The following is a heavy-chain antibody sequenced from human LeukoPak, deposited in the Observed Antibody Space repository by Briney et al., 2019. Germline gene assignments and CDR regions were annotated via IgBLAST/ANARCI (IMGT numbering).Heavy chain of an antibody. Sequence: GGSLRLSCAASGFTFSSYEMNWVRQAPGKGLEWVSYISSSGTTIKYADSVKGRFTISRDNAKNSLYLQMNSLRGDDTAVYYCARVQGIGRSFDYWGQGTLVTVSS. V-gene: IGHV3-48*03. D-gene: IGHD1-26*01. CDR3: ARVQGIGRSFDY. J-gene: IGHJ4*02. CDR1: GFTFSSYE. CDR2: ISSSGTTI.